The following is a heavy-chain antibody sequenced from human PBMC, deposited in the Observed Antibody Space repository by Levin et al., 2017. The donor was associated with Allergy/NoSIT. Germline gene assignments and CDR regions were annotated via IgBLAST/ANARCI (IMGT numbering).Heavy chain of an antibody. CDR3: ARGYHCVSNVCHRVFDI. Sequence: SQTLSLTCAVSGQSFSGSFWSWIRQTPGKGLEWIGQIDHREDTIYNPSLTSRVTISLDTSKNLFSLKLDSVTAADTAVYYCARGYHCVSNVCHRVFDIWGQGTMATVSS. J-gene: IGHJ3*02. V-gene: IGHV4-34*01. CDR1: GQSFSGSF. D-gene: IGHD2-2*01. CDR2: IDHREDT.